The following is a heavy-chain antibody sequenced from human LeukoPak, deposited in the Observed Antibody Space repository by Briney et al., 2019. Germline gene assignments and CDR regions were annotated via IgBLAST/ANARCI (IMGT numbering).Heavy chain of an antibody. CDR1: GFTFSSYA. D-gene: IGHD3-3*01. V-gene: IGHV3-30-3*01. CDR3: AKDFGVVSPYQS. CDR2: ISYDGSNK. Sequence: PGGSLRLSCAASGFTFSSYAMHWVRQAPGRGLEWVAVISYDGSNKYYADSVKGRFTISRDNSKNTLYLQMNSLRAEDTAVYYCAKDFGVVSPYQSWGQGTLVTVSS. J-gene: IGHJ5*02.